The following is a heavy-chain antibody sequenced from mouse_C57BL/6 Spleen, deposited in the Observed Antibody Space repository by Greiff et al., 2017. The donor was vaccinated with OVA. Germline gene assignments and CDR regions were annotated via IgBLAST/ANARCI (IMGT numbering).Heavy chain of an antibody. V-gene: IGHV1-52*01. D-gene: IGHD2-4*01. Sequence: QVKLQQPGAELVRPGSSVKLSCKASGYTFTSYWMHWVKQRPIQGLEWIGNIDPSDSETHYNQKFKDKATLTVDKSSSTAYMQRSSLTSEDSAVYYCLITTGYYAMDYWGQGTSVTVSS. CDR2: IDPSDSET. J-gene: IGHJ4*01. CDR1: GYTFTSYW. CDR3: LITTGYYAMDY.